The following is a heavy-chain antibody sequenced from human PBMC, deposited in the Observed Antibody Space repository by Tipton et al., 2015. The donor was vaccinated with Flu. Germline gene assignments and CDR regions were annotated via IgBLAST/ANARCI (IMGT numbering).Heavy chain of an antibody. CDR3: ALRGVDY. V-gene: IGHV4-34*01. Sequence: TLSLTCAVYGGSFSGYYWSWIRQPPGKGLEWIGEINHSGSTNYNPSLKSRVTISVDTSKNQFSLKLSSVTAADTAVYYCALRGVDYWGQGTLVTVSS. J-gene: IGHJ4*02. CDR2: INHSGST. CDR1: GGSFSGYY.